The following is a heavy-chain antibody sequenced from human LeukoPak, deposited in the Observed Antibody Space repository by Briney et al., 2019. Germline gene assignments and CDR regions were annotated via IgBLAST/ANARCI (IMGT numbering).Heavy chain of an antibody. CDR2: IYYSGST. D-gene: IGHD5-12*01. CDR3: ARRRGYSGYLLPFDY. J-gene: IGHJ4*02. CDR1: GDSISSYY. Sequence: SETLSLTCTVSGDSISSYYWSWIRQPPGKGLEWIGYIYYSGSTKYNPSLKSRVTISLDTSKNQFSLKLSSVTAADTAVYYCARRRGYSGYLLPFDYWGQGTLVTVSS. V-gene: IGHV4-59*12.